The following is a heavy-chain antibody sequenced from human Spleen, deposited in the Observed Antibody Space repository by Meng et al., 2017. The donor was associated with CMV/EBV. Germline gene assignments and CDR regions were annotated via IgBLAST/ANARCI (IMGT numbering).Heavy chain of an antibody. D-gene: IGHD6-13*01. V-gene: IGHV1-69*05. CDR2: SIPIFGTA. Sequence: SGGPSRSYGIACVRQAPGLGLEWLGGSIPIFGTANYAQMFQGRVTITTDESTSTAYMELSSLRFEDTAVYYCARAKKGAVAGVWFDPWGQGTLVTVSS. CDR3: ARAKKGAVAGVWFDP. CDR1: GGPSRSYG. J-gene: IGHJ5*02.